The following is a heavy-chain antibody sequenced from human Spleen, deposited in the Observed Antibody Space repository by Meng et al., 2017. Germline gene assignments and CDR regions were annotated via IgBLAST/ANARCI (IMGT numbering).Heavy chain of an antibody. CDR3: ARVGVDSSGYQFQH. D-gene: IGHD3-22*01. CDR1: GGSISCYN. V-gene: IGHV4-4*07. Sequence: QVSLQQRGTGRVMPAQTLSPTFAVSGGSISCYNLTWIRQPAGKGLEWIGRIYTSGSTNYNPSRKSRVTILVDTSKNQFSLKLSSVTAADTAVYYCARVGVDSSGYQFQHWGQGTLVTVSS. CDR2: IYTSGST. J-gene: IGHJ1*01.